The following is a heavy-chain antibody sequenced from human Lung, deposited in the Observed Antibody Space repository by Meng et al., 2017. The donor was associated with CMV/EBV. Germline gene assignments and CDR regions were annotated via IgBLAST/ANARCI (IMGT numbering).Heavy chain of an antibody. CDR1: GYTFTSYH. D-gene: IGHD6-13*01. CDR2: INPSGGRT. J-gene: IGHJ4*02. V-gene: IGHV1-46*01. Sequence: ASVKVSCKASGYTFTSYHIHWVRQAPGQGLECMGRINPSGGRTSYAHNFQDRVTMTRDTSTSTVYMELSSLRSGDTAVYYCARGRGPSGNWYIDYWGQGTLVTVSS. CDR3: ARGRGPSGNWYIDY.